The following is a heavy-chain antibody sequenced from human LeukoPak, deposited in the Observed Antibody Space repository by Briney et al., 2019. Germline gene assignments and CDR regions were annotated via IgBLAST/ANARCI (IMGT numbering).Heavy chain of an antibody. Sequence: GGSLSLSCAASGFIFSTFWMSWVRQAPGKGLEWVANINQDGREQYYVDSVKGRFTISRDNAKNSLFLQMNSLRAEDTAAYFCARDIEPPGIAFHVWGQGTMVTVSS. CDR2: INQDGREQ. D-gene: IGHD6-13*01. CDR3: ARDIEPPGIAFHV. CDR1: GFIFSTFW. J-gene: IGHJ3*01. V-gene: IGHV3-7*04.